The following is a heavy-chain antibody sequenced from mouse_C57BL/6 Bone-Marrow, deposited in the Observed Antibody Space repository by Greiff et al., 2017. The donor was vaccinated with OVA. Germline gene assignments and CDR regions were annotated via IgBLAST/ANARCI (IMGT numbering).Heavy chain of an antibody. CDR3: ARRELLGDWFAY. CDR1: GYTFPTYP. Sequence: QVQLQQSGAELVKPGASVKMSCKASGYTFPTYPIEWMKQNQGKGLEWIGNFHPYNDDTKYNEKFKGKATLTVEKSSSTVYLELSRLTSDDSAVYYCARRELLGDWFAYWGQGTLVTVSA. CDR2: FHPYNDDT. D-gene: IGHD1-1*01. J-gene: IGHJ3*01. V-gene: IGHV1-47*01.